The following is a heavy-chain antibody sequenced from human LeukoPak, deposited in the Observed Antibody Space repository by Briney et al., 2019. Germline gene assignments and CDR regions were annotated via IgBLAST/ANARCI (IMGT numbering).Heavy chain of an antibody. CDR3: AKDIYSAYDLARAFDF. Sequence: GGSLRLSCAASGFTFSCYAMSWVRQAPGKGLEWVSVIRGSGGSTYYADSVKGRVTISRDNSKDTLYLQMNSLRVEDTALYYCAKDIYSAYDLARAFDFWGQGTLVTVST. D-gene: IGHD5-12*01. CDR1: GFTFSCYA. J-gene: IGHJ4*01. V-gene: IGHV3-23*01. CDR2: IRGSGGST.